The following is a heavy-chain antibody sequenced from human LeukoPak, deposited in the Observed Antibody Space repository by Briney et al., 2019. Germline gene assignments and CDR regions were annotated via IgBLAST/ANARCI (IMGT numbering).Heavy chain of an antibody. Sequence: PSETLSLTCTVSGGSISSYYWSWIRQPAGKGLERIGRIYTSGSTNYNPSLKSRFTISVDTSKNQFSLKLGYVTAADTAVYYCASMYGFGDGYNYNFHSWGQGTLVTVSS. D-gene: IGHD5-24*01. V-gene: IGHV4-4*07. CDR2: IYTSGST. CDR1: GGSISSYY. J-gene: IGHJ4*02. CDR3: ASMYGFGDGYNYNFHS.